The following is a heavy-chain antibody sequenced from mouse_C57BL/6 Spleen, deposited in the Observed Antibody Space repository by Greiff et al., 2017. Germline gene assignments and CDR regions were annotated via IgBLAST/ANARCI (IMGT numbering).Heavy chain of an antibody. CDR1: GYTFTSYW. V-gene: IGHV1-72*01. D-gene: IGHD1-1*01. CDR3: ARSGATVDFDY. J-gene: IGHJ2*01. Sequence: QVQLQQPGAELVKPGASVKLSCKASGYTFTSYWMHWVQQRPGRGLEWIGRIDPNRGGTKYNEKFKSKATLTVDKPSSTAYMQLSSLTSEDTAVYYCARSGATVDFDYWCQGTTLTVSS. CDR2: IDPNRGGT.